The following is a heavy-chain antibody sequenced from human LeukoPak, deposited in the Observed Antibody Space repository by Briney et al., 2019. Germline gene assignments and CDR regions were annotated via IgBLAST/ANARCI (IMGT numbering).Heavy chain of an antibody. D-gene: IGHD3-10*01. CDR2: IRYDENNK. J-gene: IGHJ4*02. CDR3: AKDRDYYGSGDGQSDY. V-gene: IGHV3-30*02. CDR1: GFTFSSYG. Sequence: GGSLRLSCAASGFTFSSYGMHWVRQAPGKGLEWVAFIRYDENNKYYADSVKGRFTISRDNSKNTLYLQMNSLRAEDTAVYYCAKDRDYYGSGDGQSDYWGQGTLVTVSS.